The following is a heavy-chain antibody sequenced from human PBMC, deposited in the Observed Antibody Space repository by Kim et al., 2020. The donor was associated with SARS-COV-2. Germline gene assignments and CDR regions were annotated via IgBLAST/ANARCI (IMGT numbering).Heavy chain of an antibody. V-gene: IGHV3-48*02. CDR3: ARDLVPFYEQRSGSPDY. J-gene: IGHJ4*02. CDR2: ISSSSSTI. Sequence: GGSLRLSCAASGFTFSSYSMNWVRQAPGKGLEWVSYISSSSSTIYYADSVKGRFTISRDNAKNSLYLQMNSLRDEDTAVYYCARDLVPFYEQRSGSPDYWGQGTLVTVSS. CDR1: GFTFSSYS. D-gene: IGHD3-10*01.